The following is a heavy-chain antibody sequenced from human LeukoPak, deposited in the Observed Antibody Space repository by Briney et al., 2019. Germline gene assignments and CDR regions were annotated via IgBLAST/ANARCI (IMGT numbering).Heavy chain of an antibody. D-gene: IGHD3-10*01. V-gene: IGHV4-59*01. Sequence: PSETLSLTCTVSGGSISSYYWSWTRQPPGKGLEWIGYIYYSGSTNYNPSLKSRVTISVDTSKNQFSLKLSSVTAADTAVYYCARVPYGSGSYYYYGMDVWGQGTTVTVSS. CDR2: IYYSGST. J-gene: IGHJ6*02. CDR3: ARVPYGSGSYYYYGMDV. CDR1: GGSISSYY.